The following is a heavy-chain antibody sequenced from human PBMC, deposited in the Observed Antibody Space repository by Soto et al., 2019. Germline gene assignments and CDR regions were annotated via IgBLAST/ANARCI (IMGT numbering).Heavy chain of an antibody. CDR1: GFTLSDHY. D-gene: IGHD5-18*01. V-gene: IGHV3-72*01. CDR3: VRYFGYISGL. J-gene: IGHJ4*02. Sequence: EVQLVESGGGLVQPGGALRLSCEGSGFTLSDHYMDWVRQAPGKGLEWVGRSRNRANNYVTEYAASVKGRFTISRDDSKTSVHLQMNSLKTEDTARYPCVRYFGYISGLGGQGTLVTVSS. CDR2: SRNRANNYVT.